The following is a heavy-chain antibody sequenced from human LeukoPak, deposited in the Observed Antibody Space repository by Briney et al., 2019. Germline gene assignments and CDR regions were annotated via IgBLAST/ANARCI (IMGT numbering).Heavy chain of an antibody. D-gene: IGHD2-2*01. CDR3: ARERKSSTSMDY. V-gene: IGHV3-48*04. Sequence: GGSLRLSCAASGFTFSDYSMNWVRQAPGKGLEWVSYIASSSNTIYYADSVKGRFSISRDNAKNSLYLQMNSLRAEDTAVYFCARERKSSTSMDYWGQGTLVTVSS. CDR2: IASSSNTI. CDR1: GFTFSDYS. J-gene: IGHJ4*02.